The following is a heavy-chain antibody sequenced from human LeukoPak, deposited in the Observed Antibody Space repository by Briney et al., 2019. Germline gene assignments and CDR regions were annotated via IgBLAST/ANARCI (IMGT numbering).Heavy chain of an antibody. Sequence: ASVKVSCKASGGTFSSYAISWVRQAPGQGLEWMGGIIPIFGTANYAQKFRGRVTITADESTSTAYMELSSLRSEDTAVYYCARLAAAGTVRDYWGQGTLVTVSS. CDR1: GGTFSSYA. D-gene: IGHD6-13*01. V-gene: IGHV1-69*13. CDR3: ARLAAAGTVRDY. CDR2: IIPIFGTA. J-gene: IGHJ4*02.